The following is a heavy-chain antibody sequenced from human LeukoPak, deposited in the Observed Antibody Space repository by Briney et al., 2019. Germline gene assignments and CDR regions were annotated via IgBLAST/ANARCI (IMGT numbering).Heavy chain of an antibody. J-gene: IGHJ4*02. CDR1: GFTFCNHW. Sequence: GGSLRLSCAASGFTFCNHWMSWVRQAPGKGREWVANIKQDGSEKYYVDSVKGRFTISRDNAKNSLYLQMNSLRAEDTAVYYCAREWDYGDYFDYWGQGTLVTVSS. CDR3: AREWDYGDYFDY. CDR2: IKQDGSEK. V-gene: IGHV3-7*01. D-gene: IGHD4-17*01.